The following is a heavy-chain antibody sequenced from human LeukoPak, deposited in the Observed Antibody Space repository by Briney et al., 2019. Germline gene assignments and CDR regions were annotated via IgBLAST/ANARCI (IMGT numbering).Heavy chain of an antibody. CDR1: GFTFSSYG. Sequence: GGSLRLSCAASGFTFSSYGMHWVRQAPGKGLEWVAVISYDGSNKYYADSVKGRFTISRDNSKNTLYLQMNSLRAEDTAVYYCANGDHPKLSRFDYWGQGTLVTVSS. CDR2: ISYDGSNK. J-gene: IGHJ4*02. D-gene: IGHD2/OR15-2a*01. CDR3: ANGDHPKLSRFDY. V-gene: IGHV3-30*18.